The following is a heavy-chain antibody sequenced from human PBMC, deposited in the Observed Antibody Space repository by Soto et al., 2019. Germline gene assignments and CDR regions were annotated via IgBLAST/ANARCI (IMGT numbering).Heavy chain of an antibody. J-gene: IGHJ6*02. Sequence: ASVKVSCKASGYTFTSYGISWVRQAPGQGLEWMGWISAYNGNTNYAQKLQGRVTMTTDTSTSTAYMELRSLRSDDTAVYYCAREPWRGYSYGRSFHGMDVWGQGTTVTVSS. CDR1: GYTFTSYG. D-gene: IGHD5-18*01. V-gene: IGHV1-18*04. CDR3: AREPWRGYSYGRSFHGMDV. CDR2: ISAYNGNT.